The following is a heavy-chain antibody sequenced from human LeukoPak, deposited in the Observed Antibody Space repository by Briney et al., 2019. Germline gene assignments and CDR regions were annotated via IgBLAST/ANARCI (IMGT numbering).Heavy chain of an antibody. CDR1: GCTFGSYW. V-gene: IGHV3-7*01. D-gene: IGHD1-26*01. CDR3: AREIVVGPIDY. Sequence: GGSLRLSCAASGCTFGSYWMSWVRQAPGKGLEWVANIKQDGSEKYYVDSVKGRFTISRDNAKNSLYLQMSSLRAEDTAVYYCAREIVVGPIDYWGQGTLVTVSS. CDR2: IKQDGSEK. J-gene: IGHJ4*02.